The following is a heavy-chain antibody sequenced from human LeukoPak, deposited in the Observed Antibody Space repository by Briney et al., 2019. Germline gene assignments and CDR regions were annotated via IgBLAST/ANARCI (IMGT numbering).Heavy chain of an antibody. J-gene: IGHJ4*02. V-gene: IGHV3-23*01. CDR2: ISGGGITT. CDR1: GFTFSNYA. D-gene: IGHD6-19*01. Sequence: QTGGSLRLSCAASGFTFSNYAMSWVRQAPGKGLEWVSTISGGGITTYYADSAKGRFTISRDNSKNTMFLQMNSLGADDTAVYYCPRQSYASGWNPFDYWGQGILVTVSS. CDR3: PRQSYASGWNPFDY.